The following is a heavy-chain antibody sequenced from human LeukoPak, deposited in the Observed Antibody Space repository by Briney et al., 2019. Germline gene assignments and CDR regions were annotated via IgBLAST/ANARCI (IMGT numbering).Heavy chain of an antibody. V-gene: IGHV1-46*01. D-gene: IGHD3-16*01. CDR1: GYTFTRYY. Sequence: ASVKVSCKASGYTFTRYYMHWVRQAPGQGLEWRGIINPSGGSTSYAQKFQGRVTMTRDTSTSTVYMELSSLRSEDTAVYYCARVPITFGGFDAFDIWGQGTMVTVSS. CDR2: INPSGGST. J-gene: IGHJ3*02. CDR3: ARVPITFGGFDAFDI.